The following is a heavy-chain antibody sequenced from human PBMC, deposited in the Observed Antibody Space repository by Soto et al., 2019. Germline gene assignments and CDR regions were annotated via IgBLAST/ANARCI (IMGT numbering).Heavy chain of an antibody. CDR1: GFRFSEHA. V-gene: IGHV3-49*04. CDR3: SRGSFGYYGT. D-gene: IGHD2-2*03. Sequence: GGSLRLSCNCSGFRFSEHAMTWVRQAPGKGLEWVGFIRITPYGGTTDYAASVRGRFTISRDDSKSIAYLQMNSLKTDDSGVYYCSRGSFGYYGTGGPGTLVTVSS. J-gene: IGHJ4*02. CDR2: IRITPYGGTT.